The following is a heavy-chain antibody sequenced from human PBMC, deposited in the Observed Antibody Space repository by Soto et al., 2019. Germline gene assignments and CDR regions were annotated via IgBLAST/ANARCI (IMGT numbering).Heavy chain of an antibody. Sequence: ASVKVSCKASGYTFTGYYMQWVRQARGQGLEWMGWINPSSGGTNYAQKFQGRVTMTRDTSISTAYMELSRLRSDDTAVYYCAAVYGSGISRVLDPWGQGTLVTVSS. V-gene: IGHV1-2*02. D-gene: IGHD3-10*01. CDR3: AAVYGSGISRVLDP. J-gene: IGHJ5*02. CDR1: GYTFTGYY. CDR2: INPSSGGT.